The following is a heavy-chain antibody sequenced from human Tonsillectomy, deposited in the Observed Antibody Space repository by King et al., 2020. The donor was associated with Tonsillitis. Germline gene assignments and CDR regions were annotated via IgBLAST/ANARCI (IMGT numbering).Heavy chain of an antibody. J-gene: IGHJ5*02. CDR1: GGSISRSRHY. V-gene: IGHV4-39*01. CDR2: INYSGST. Sequence: QLQESGPGLVKPSETLSLTYTVSGGSISRSRHYWGWIRQPPGKGLEWIGTINYSGSTNYNPSLKSRVTISVDTSKNQFSLKLNSVTAADTAVFYCARKGRQLVQWDWFDPWGQGTLVTVSS. D-gene: IGHD6-13*01. CDR3: ARKGRQLVQWDWFDP.